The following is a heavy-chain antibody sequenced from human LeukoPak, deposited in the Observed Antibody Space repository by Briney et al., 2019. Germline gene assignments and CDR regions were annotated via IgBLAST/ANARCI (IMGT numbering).Heavy chain of an antibody. Sequence: PGGSLRLSCAASGFTFSTSGMHWVRQSPGKGLDWVAFIRNDGTKKNYADSVKGRFTISRDNSKNTLYLQMDSLRAEDTAVYYCARDSRSSGWIDYWGQGTLVTVSS. CDR3: ARDSRSSGWIDY. V-gene: IGHV3-30*02. D-gene: IGHD6-19*01. J-gene: IGHJ4*02. CDR1: GFTFSTSG. CDR2: IRNDGTKK.